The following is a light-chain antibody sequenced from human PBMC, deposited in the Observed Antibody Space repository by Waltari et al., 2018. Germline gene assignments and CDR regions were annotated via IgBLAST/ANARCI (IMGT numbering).Light chain of an antibody. CDR1: QDITNY. CDR2: AAS. Sequence: DIQMTQSPSSLSASVGDRVTITCRASQDITNYLAWYQQKPGKVPNLLIYAASTLQSGVPSRFRGSGAGTDFTLTTSSLQPEDVGTDDCQKYNSASGALGQGTNGEIK. J-gene: IGKJ1*01. CDR3: QKYNSASGA. V-gene: IGKV1-27*01.